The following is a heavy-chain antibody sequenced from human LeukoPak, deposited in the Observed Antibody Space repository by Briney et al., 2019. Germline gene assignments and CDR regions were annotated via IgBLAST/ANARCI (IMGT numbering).Heavy chain of an antibody. V-gene: IGHV3-33*01. CDR2: IWYDGSNE. D-gene: IGHD6-19*01. CDR3: ARDSPEVTGTVDY. Sequence: GGSLRPSGAASGFTFSSYGMHWVRQAPGKGLEWVAVIWYDGSNEYYADFVKGRFTISRDNSRNTLYLQMNSLRAEDTAVYYCARDSPEVTGTVDYWGQGTLVTVSS. CDR1: GFTFSSYG. J-gene: IGHJ4*02.